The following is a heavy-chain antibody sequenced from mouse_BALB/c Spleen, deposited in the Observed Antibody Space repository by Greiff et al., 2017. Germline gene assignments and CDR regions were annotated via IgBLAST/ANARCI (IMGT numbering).Heavy chain of an antibody. V-gene: IGHV2-2*01. J-gene: IGHJ4*01. Sequence: VQGVESGPGLVQPSQSLSITCTVSGFSLTSYGVHWVRQSPGKGLEWLGVIWSGGSTDYNAAFISRLSISKDNSKSQVFLKMNSLQTDDTAMYYCARDTLLRSPHLMDYWGQGTSVTVSS. CDR3: ARDTLLRSPHLMDY. CDR1: GFSLTSYG. CDR2: IWSGGST. D-gene: IGHD1-1*01.